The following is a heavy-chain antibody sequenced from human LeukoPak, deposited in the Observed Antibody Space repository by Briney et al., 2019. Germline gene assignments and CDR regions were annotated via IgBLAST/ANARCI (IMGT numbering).Heavy chain of an antibody. V-gene: IGHV3-48*01. J-gene: IGHJ4*02. D-gene: IGHD6-19*01. Sequence: GGSLRLSCAVSGFIFNDYTMNWVRQAPGKGLEWVSYISSSTNTIYYADSVKGRFTISRDNAKSSLYLQMNSLRVEDTAVYYCASPGGDSGWAYYFEYWGQGTLVTVSS. CDR3: ASPGGDSGWAYYFEY. CDR2: ISSSTNTI. CDR1: GFIFNDYT.